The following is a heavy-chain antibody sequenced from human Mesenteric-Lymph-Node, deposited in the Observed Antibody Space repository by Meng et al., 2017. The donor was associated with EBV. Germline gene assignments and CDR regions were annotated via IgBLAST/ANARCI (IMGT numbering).Heavy chain of an antibody. J-gene: IGHJ4*02. Sequence: VQLRGSGQGLVKPSGTLSLPCTVSGVSFTRTTWWNERLQPPGKGLEWIGEIYHSGRTNCKPSLQGRVTMSVDKSQNHFSLKLTSVTAADTAVYYCAGASDISGYYGGLDYWGQGILVTVSS. D-gene: IGHD3-22*01. V-gene: IGHV4-4*02. CDR1: GVSFTRTTW. CDR3: AGASDISGYYGGLDY. CDR2: IYHSGRT.